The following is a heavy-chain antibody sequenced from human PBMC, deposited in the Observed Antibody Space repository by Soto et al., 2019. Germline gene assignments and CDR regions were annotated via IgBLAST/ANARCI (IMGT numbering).Heavy chain of an antibody. D-gene: IGHD2-15*01. J-gene: IGHJ6*03. CDR3: ATSGGGYCSGGSCYSAYYYYYMDV. CDR1: GYTLTELS. CDR2: FDPEDGET. Sequence: ASVKVSCKVSGYTLTELSMHWVRQAPGKGLEWMGGFDPEDGETIYAQKFQGRVTMTEDTSTDTAYMELSSLRSEDTAVYYCATSGGGYCSGGSCYSAYYYYYMDVWGKGTTVTVSS. V-gene: IGHV1-24*01.